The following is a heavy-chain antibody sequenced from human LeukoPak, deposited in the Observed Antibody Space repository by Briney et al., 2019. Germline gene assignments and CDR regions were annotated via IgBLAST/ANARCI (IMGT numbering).Heavy chain of an antibody. V-gene: IGHV1-2*02. J-gene: IGHJ5*02. D-gene: IGHD3-9*01. Sequence: ASVNVSCKASGYTFNDYYMHWVRQAPGQGLEWMGRINPDSGGTDYAQKFQGRVTMTRDTSITTAYMDLDRLRSDDTAVYYCARLGENGLLTGYFYPWGQGTMVTVSS. CDR2: INPDSGGT. CDR1: GYTFNDYY. CDR3: ARLGENGLLTGYFYP.